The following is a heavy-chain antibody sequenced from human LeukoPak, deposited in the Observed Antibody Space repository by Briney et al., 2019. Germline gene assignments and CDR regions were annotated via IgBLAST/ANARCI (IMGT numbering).Heavy chain of an antibody. CDR3: ARVRDGSSFSAFDM. CDR1: GGSFTSYY. Sequence: SETLSLTCTVSGGSFTSYYWSWIRQPPGKGLEWIGCIYYSGTTNYNPSLKSRVTISVDTSKNQFSLKLSSVTAADTAVYYCARVRDGSSFSAFDMWGQGTMVTVSS. CDR2: IYYSGTT. J-gene: IGHJ3*02. V-gene: IGHV4-59*01. D-gene: IGHD1-26*01.